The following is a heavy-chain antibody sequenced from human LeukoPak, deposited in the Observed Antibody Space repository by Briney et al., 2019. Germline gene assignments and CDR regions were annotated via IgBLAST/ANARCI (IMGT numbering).Heavy chain of an antibody. CDR3: ASRPAAVGSTGSFDY. CDR2: IYYSGST. Sequence: SETLSLTCTVSGGSISSYYWSWIRQPPGKGLEWIGYIYYSGSTNYNPSLKSRVTISVDTSKNQFSLKLSPVTAADTAVYYCASRPAAVGSTGSFDYWGQGTLVTVSS. V-gene: IGHV4-59*08. J-gene: IGHJ4*02. CDR1: GGSISSYY. D-gene: IGHD1-26*01.